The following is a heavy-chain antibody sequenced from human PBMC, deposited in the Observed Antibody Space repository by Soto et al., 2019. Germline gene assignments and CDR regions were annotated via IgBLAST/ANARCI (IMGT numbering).Heavy chain of an antibody. V-gene: IGHV3-30*18. D-gene: IGHD3-3*01. J-gene: IGHJ4*02. CDR3: AKETVEYYLEK. CDR2: ISYDGSNN. Sequence: GGSLRLSCASSGFTLSIYVLHWARQAPGKGMEWVAVISYDGSNNYYADSVKGRLTISSDNSKNTLYLQMNSLRGEETAVYYCAKETVEYYLEKWGKGTMFT. CDR1: GFTLSIYV.